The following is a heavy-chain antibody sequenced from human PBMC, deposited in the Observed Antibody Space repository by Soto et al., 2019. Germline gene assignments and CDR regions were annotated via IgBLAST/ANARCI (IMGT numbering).Heavy chain of an antibody. CDR2: ISGSGGST. Sequence: LRLSCAASGFTFSSYAMSWVRQAPGKGLEWVSAISGSGGSTYYADSVKGRFTISRDNSKNTLYLQMNSLRAEDTAVYYCAKRQGYGGYNWFDPWGQGTLVTVSS. J-gene: IGHJ5*02. CDR3: AKRQGYGGYNWFDP. V-gene: IGHV3-23*01. CDR1: GFTFSSYA. D-gene: IGHD4-17*01.